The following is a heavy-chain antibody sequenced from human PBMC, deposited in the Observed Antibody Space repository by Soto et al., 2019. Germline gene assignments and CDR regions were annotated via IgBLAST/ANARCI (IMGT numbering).Heavy chain of an antibody. CDR3: ARYYDILTGYSYYYGMDV. J-gene: IGHJ6*02. V-gene: IGHV1-69*01. D-gene: IGHD3-9*01. CDR1: GGTFSSYA. Sequence: QVPLVQSGAEVKKPGSSVKVSCKASGGTFSSYAISWVRQAPGQGLEWMGGIIPIFGTANYAQKFQGRVTITADESTSTAYMELSSLRSEDTAVYYCARYYDILTGYSYYYGMDVWGQGTTVTVSS. CDR2: IIPIFGTA.